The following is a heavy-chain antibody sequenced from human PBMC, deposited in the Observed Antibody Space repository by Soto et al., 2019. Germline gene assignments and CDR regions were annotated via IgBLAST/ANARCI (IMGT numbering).Heavy chain of an antibody. V-gene: IGHV1-46*01. CDR1: GYTFTSYY. Sequence: QVQLVQSGAEVKKPGASVKVSCKASGYTFTSYYMHWVRQAPGQGLAWMGIINPSGGSTSYAQKFQGSVTRTRDTSTSTVDMELSSLRSEDTAVYYCARDPFGDGYNEDYFDYWGQGTLVTVSS. D-gene: IGHD3-3*01. CDR3: ARDPFGDGYNEDYFDY. CDR2: INPSGGST. J-gene: IGHJ4*02.